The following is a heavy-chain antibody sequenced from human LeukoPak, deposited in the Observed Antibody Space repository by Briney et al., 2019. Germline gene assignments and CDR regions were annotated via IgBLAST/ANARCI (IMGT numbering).Heavy chain of an antibody. CDR3: ARGVYNYYDSSGYYYFDY. CDR1: GFTFSSHS. V-gene: IGHV3-21*01. D-gene: IGHD3-22*01. J-gene: IGHJ4*02. Sequence: GGSLRLSCAASGFTFSSHSMNWVRQAPGKGLEWVSSISSSSSYIYYADSVKGRFTISRDNAKNSLYLQMNSLRAEDTAVYYCARGVYNYYDSSGYYYFDYWGQGTLVTVSS. CDR2: ISSSSSYI.